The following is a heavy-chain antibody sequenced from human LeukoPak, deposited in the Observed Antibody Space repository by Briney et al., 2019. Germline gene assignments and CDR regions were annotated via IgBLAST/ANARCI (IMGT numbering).Heavy chain of an antibody. J-gene: IGHJ4*02. V-gene: IGHV3-21*01. D-gene: IGHD3-22*01. CDR2: ITSSTTYI. Sequence: GGSLRLSCAASGFTFSSYSMSWVRQAPGKGLEWVSSITSSTTYIHYADSVKGRFTISRDNAKNSLYLQMNSLRAEDTAVYFCARIYKNHDYDSSGYLDYWGQGTLVTVSS. CDR1: GFTFSSYS. CDR3: ARIYKNHDYDSSGYLDY.